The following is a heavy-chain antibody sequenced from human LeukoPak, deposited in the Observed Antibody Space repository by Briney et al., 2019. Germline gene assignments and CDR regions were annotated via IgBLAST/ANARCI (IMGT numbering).Heavy chain of an antibody. CDR3: AREKGYDDYVGGDYYYYYMDV. CDR1: GGSFSGYY. J-gene: IGHJ6*03. V-gene: IGHV4-59*12. Sequence: SETLSLTCAVYGGSFSGYYWNWIRQSPGKGLEWIGSIYYSGSSNYNPSLKSRVTISVDTSKNQFSLKLTSVTAADTAVYYCAREKGYDDYVGGDYYYYYMDVWGKGTTVTISS. CDR2: IYYSGSS. D-gene: IGHD4-17*01.